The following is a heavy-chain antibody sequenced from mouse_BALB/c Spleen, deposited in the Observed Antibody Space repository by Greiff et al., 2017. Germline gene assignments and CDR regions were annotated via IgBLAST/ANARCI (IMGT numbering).Heavy chain of an antibody. CDR2: INSNGGST. CDR3: ARDRGKLVGPGYAMDY. V-gene: IGHV5-6-3*01. D-gene: IGHD3-3*01. CDR1: GFTFSSYG. Sequence: EVMLVESGGGLVQPGGSLKLSCAASGFTFSSYGMSWVRQTPDKRLELVATINSNGGSTYYPDSVKGRFTISRDNAKNTLYLQMSSLKSEDTAMYYCARDRGKLVGPGYAMDYWGQGTSVTVSS. J-gene: IGHJ4*01.